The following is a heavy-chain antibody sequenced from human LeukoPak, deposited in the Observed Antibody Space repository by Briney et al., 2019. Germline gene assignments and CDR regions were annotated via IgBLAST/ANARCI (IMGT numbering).Heavy chain of an antibody. D-gene: IGHD5-18*01. CDR2: IFYSGTT. CDR1: GGSISSSSYY. CDR3: ASRTRHADTAMVNGNDY. J-gene: IGHJ4*02. V-gene: IGHV4-39*01. Sequence: ETLSLTCTVSGGSISSSSYYWDWIRQPPGKGLEWIGSIFYSGTTYYNPSLKSRVTISVDTSKNQFSLKLSSVTAADTAVYYCASRTRHADTAMVNGNDYWGQGTLVTVSS.